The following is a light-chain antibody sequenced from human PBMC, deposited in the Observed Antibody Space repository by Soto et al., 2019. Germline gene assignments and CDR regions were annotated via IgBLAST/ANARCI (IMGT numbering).Light chain of an antibody. J-gene: IGKJ2*01. CDR3: QQSYSTPYT. V-gene: IGKV1-39*01. Sequence: DIQMTQSPSSLSASVGDRVTITCRASQSFGSYLNWYQQKPGTAPKLLIYAASSLQSGVTSRFSGSGSGTDFTLTISSLQPEDFATYYCQQSYSTPYTFGQGTKLEIK. CDR1: QSFGSY. CDR2: AAS.